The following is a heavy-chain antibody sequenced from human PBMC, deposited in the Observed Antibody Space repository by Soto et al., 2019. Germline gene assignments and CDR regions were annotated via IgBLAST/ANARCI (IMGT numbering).Heavy chain of an antibody. CDR1: GFTFSSYW. V-gene: IGHV3-74*01. CDR3: ARDWSSTPDP. Sequence: AGGSLRLSCAASGFTFSSYWMHWVRQAPGKGLVWVSRINRDGSSTSYADSVKGRFTISRDNAKNTLYLQMNSLRAEDTAVYHCARDWSSTPDPWGQGTLVTVSS. CDR2: INRDGSST. D-gene: IGHD2-2*01. J-gene: IGHJ5*02.